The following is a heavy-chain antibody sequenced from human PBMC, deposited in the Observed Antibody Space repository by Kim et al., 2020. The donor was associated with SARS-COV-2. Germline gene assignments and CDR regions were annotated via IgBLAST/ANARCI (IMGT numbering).Heavy chain of an antibody. CDR1: GFTFSSYA. CDR3: AKDTRQGGIYSSGWYGPFDY. V-gene: IGHV3-23*01. J-gene: IGHJ4*02. CDR2: LNGNGGST. D-gene: IGHD6-19*01. Sequence: GGSLRLSCAASGFTFSSYAMSWVRQAPGKGLEWVSTLNGNGGSTYYADSVKGRFTISRDNSKNTLYLQMNSLRAEDTAVYYCAKDTRQGGIYSSGWYGPFDYWGQGTLVTVSS.